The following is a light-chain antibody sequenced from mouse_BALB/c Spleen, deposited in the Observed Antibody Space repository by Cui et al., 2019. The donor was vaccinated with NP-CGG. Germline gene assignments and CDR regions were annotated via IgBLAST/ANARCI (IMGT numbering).Light chain of an antibody. J-gene: IGLJ1*01. CDR1: TGAVTTSNY. V-gene: IGLV1*01. Sequence: QAVVTHEDAVTTSPGETVTLTCRSSTGAVTTSNYANWVQEKSDHLFTGLIGGTNNRVPGVPARFSGSLIGDKAALTITGAQTDDEAIYFCALWYSNHWVFGGGTKLTVL. CDR2: GTN. CDR3: ALWYSNHWV.